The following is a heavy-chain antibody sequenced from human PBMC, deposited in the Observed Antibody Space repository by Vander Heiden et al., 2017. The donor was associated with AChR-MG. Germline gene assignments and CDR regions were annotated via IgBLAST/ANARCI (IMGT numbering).Heavy chain of an antibody. D-gene: IGHD1-26*01. CDR1: GFTFDEYA. V-gene: IGHV3-9*01. J-gene: IGHJ4*02. Sequence: EVQLVESGGGLVQPGRSLRLSCAASGFTFDEYAMHWVRQAPGKGLEWVSGISWNSGSIGYADSVKGRFTISRDNAKNSLYLQMNSLRAEDTALYYCAKSFDGAIDYWGQGTLVTVSS. CDR2: ISWNSGSI. CDR3: AKSFDGAIDY.